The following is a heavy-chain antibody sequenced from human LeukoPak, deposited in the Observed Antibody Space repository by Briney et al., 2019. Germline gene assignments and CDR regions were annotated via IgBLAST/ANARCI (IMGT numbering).Heavy chain of an antibody. V-gene: IGHV3-23*01. CDR2: VSGSGGAT. CDR3: AKNRGGTYKYYMDV. J-gene: IGHJ6*03. CDR1: GFTFNNYA. Sequence: GGSLRLSCAASGFTFNNYAMSWVRQAPGMGLDWLSYVSGSGGATYYAASVKGRFTISRDNSKNTVYLQMGSLRAEDTAVYYCAKNRGGTYKYYMDVWGNGTTVTVSS. D-gene: IGHD1-1*01.